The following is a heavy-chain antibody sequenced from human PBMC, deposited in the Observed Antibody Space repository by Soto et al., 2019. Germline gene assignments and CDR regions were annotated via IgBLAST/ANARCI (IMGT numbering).Heavy chain of an antibody. V-gene: IGHV3-30-3*01. CDR2: MSYDGSDK. J-gene: IGHJ4*02. D-gene: IGHD2-2*01. CDR3: ARARLDTPALEY. Sequence: QVQLVESGGGVVQPGRSLRLSCAASGFSFRSYAMHWVRQAPGKGLEWVAVMSYDGSDKDYADSVKGRFTISRDNSKXXXXXXXXXXXXXXXXXXXXARARLDTPALEYWGQGTLVTVSS. CDR1: GFSFRSYA.